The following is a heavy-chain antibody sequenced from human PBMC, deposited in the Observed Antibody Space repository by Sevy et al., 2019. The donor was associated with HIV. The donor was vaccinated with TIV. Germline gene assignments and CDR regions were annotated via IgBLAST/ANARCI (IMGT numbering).Heavy chain of an antibody. CDR2: IYFSGST. D-gene: IGHD3-22*01. V-gene: IGHV4-59*12. Sequence: SETLSLTCTVSGGSISTYYWSWIRQPPGKGLEWIGNIYFSGSTNYSPSLKSRVIISVDTSNNQFALILSSVTAAETAVYYCARSYYDSSGCYDFWGQGTRVTVSS. CDR1: GGSISTYY. J-gene: IGHJ4*02. CDR3: ARSYYDSSGCYDF.